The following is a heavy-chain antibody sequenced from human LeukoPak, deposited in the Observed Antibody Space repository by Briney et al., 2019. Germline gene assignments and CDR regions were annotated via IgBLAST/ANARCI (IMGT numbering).Heavy chain of an antibody. CDR3: AREGGDIVVVPAASSDY. CDR2: IYYSGST. J-gene: IGHJ4*02. D-gene: IGHD2-2*01. CDR1: GGSISSSSYY. Sequence: PSETLSLTCTVSGGSISSSSYYWGWIRQPPGKGLEWIGSIYYSGSTYYNPSLKSRVTISVDTSKNQFSLKLSSVTAADTAVYYCAREGGDIVVVPAASSDYWGQGTLVTVSS. V-gene: IGHV4-39*07.